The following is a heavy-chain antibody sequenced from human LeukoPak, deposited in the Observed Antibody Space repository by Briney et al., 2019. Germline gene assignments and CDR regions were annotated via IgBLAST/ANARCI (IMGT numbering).Heavy chain of an antibody. CDR2: IWYDGSNK. CDR1: GFTFSSYG. V-gene: IGHV3-30*02. CDR3: AKVGVVVPAATFDY. J-gene: IGHJ4*02. Sequence: GGSLRLSCAASGFTFSSYGMHWVRQAPGKGLEWVAVIWYDGSNKYYADSVKGRFTISRDNSKNTLYLQMNSLRAEDTAVYYCAKVGVVVPAATFDYWGQGTLVTVSS. D-gene: IGHD2-2*01.